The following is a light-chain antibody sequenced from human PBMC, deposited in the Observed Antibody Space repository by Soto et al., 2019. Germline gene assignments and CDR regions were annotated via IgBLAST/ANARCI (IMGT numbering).Light chain of an antibody. V-gene: IGKV1-33*01. CDR2: DAS. Sequence: DIEMTQSPSSLSASVGDRVSITCQASQDISTLLNWYQQKPGQAPKLLIYDASNLETGVPSRFSGTGSGTDFTLTITSLQSEDVAAYYCQQFEDLPLSFGPGTTVDI. J-gene: IGKJ3*01. CDR1: QDISTL. CDR3: QQFEDLPLS.